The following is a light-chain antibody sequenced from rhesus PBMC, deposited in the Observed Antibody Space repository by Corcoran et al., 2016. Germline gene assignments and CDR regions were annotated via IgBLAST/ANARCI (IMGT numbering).Light chain of an antibody. CDR1: QSVSSS. CDR2: GAS. CDR3: LQHSNWPLT. Sequence: EIVMTQSPATLSLSPGERATLSCRASQSVSSSLAWYQQKPGQDSRLLIYGASSRATGIPDRFRGGGAGTDFTLTISSLEPEDVAVYYCLQHSNWPLTFGGGTKVELK. V-gene: IGKV3-24*01. J-gene: IGKJ4*01.